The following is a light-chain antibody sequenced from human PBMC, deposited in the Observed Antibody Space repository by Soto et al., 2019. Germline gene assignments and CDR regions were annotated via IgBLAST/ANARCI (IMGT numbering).Light chain of an antibody. CDR1: QSVFST. V-gene: IGKV3-15*01. Sequence: EIVMTQSPATLSVSPGDRATLSCRASQSVFSTLAWYQQKPGQAPRLLIYGASSRATAIPPRFSGSGSGTAFTLSISGLQPEDFAVYYCQQYHDWPVTFGQGTKVEIK. CDR3: QQYHDWPVT. CDR2: GAS. J-gene: IGKJ2*01.